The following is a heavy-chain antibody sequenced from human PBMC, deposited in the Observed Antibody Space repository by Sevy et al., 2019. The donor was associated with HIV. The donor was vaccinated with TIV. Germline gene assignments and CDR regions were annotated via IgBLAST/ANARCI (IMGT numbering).Heavy chain of an antibody. D-gene: IGHD3-22*01. J-gene: IGHJ4*02. V-gene: IGHV3-21*06. Sequence: GGSLRLSCATSGFHFNYHDMHWVRQAPGKGLEWVSSISSNSKYLYYADSVKGRFTVSRDNAKSSLFLQLNGLRAGDTAVYYCAGGTGAGYYSDTSGFDYWGEGTLVTVS. CDR3: AGGTGAGYYSDTSGFDY. CDR2: ISSNSKYL. CDR1: GFHFNYHD.